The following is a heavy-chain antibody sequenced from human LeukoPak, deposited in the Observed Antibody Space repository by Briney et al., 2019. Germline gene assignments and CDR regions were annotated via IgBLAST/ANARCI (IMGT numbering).Heavy chain of an antibody. D-gene: IGHD3-22*01. CDR2: LTWNSGSL. Sequence: GRSLRLSCVASGFTFDDYAMHWVRHAPGKGLEWVSGLTWNSGSLVYANSVKGRFTIPRDNAKNSLYLQMNSLRVEDTAFYYCAKGDESSAYFRYFDSWGQGTLVTVSS. CDR3: AKGDESSAYFRYFDS. V-gene: IGHV3-9*01. CDR1: GFTFDDYA. J-gene: IGHJ4*02.